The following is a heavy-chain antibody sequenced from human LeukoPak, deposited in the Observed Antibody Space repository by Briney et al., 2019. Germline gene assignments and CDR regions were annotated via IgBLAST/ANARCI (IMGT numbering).Heavy chain of an antibody. J-gene: IGHJ4*02. V-gene: IGHV4-4*02. D-gene: IGHD2-2*01. CDR2: IYHSGST. CDR1: GGSISSSNW. CDR3: TRRIVVVPAANPFDD. Sequence: SGTLSLTCAVSGGSISSSNWWSWVRQPPGKGLEWIGEIYHSGSTNYNPSLKSRVTISVDKSKNQFSLKLSYVTAADTAVYYCTRRIVVVPAANPFDDWGQGTLVTVSS.